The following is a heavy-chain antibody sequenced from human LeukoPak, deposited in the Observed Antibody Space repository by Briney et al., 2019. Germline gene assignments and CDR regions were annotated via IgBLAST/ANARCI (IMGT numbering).Heavy chain of an antibody. CDR2: IFYSGST. V-gene: IGHV4-39*01. CDR1: GGSISTNNYY. J-gene: IGHJ4*02. CDR3: ARENSSSWSRFDY. D-gene: IGHD6-13*01. Sequence: SETLSLTCTVSGGSISTNNYYWGWIRQPPGKGLEWIGNIFYSGSTYYSPSLKSRVTISVDTSKNQFSLKLSSVTAADTAVYYCARENSSSWSRFDYWGQGTLVTVSS.